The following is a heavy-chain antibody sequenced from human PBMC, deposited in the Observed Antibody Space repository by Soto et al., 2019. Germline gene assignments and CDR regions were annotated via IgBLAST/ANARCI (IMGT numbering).Heavy chain of an antibody. Sequence: ASVKVSCKASGGTFSSYAISWVRQAPGQGLEWMGGIIPIFGTANYAQKFQGRVTITADKSTSTAYMELSSLRSEDTAVYYCARDTYYYGSGSYSHYYYYGMDVWGQGTTVTVSS. D-gene: IGHD3-10*01. CDR3: ARDTYYYGSGSYSHYYYYGMDV. V-gene: IGHV1-69*06. CDR2: IIPIFGTA. CDR1: GGTFSSYA. J-gene: IGHJ6*02.